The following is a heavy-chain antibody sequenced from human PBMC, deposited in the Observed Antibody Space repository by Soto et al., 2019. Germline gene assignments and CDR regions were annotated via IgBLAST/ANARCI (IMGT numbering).Heavy chain of an antibody. CDR1: GDSISNYY. J-gene: IGHJ3*02. CDR3: TRDQSGTPDI. D-gene: IGHD1-26*01. Sequence: ETLSLTCTVSGDSISNYYWTWIRQSAGKGLEWIGRMSATGGAAYNPSLKSRLTLSRDTSKNELSLSLKFVTAADTAVYFCTRDQSGTPDIWGQGTMVTVSS. V-gene: IGHV4-4*07. CDR2: MSATGGA.